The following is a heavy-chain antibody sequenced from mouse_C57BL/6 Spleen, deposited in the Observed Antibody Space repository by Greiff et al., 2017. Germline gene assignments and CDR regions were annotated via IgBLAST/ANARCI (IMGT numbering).Heavy chain of an antibody. J-gene: IGHJ4*01. CDR3: ARGDGGHYYAMDY. CDR2: IYPGSGST. Sequence: QVQLQQSGAELVKPGASVKMSCKASGYTFTSYWITWVKQRPGQGLEWIGDIYPGSGSTNYNEKFKSKATLTVDTSSSTAYMQLSSLTSEDSAVYYCARGDGGHYYAMDYWGQGTSVTVSS. CDR1: GYTFTSYW. V-gene: IGHV1-55*01. D-gene: IGHD3-3*01.